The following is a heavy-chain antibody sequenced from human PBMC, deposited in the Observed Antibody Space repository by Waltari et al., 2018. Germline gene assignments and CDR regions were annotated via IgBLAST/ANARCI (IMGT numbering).Heavy chain of an antibody. Sequence: EVQLVESGGGLVKPGGSLRLSCAASGFTFSSYSMNWVRQAPGKGLDWVSSISSSSSYIYYADSVKGRFTISRDNAKNSLYLQMNSLRAEDTAVYYCASEFSHRTFDYWGQGTLVTVSS. CDR2: ISSSSSYI. CDR3: ASEFSHRTFDY. V-gene: IGHV3-21*01. J-gene: IGHJ4*02. CDR1: GFTFSSYS.